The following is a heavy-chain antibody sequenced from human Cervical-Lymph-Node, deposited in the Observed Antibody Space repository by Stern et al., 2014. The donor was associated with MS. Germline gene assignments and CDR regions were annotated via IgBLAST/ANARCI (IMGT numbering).Heavy chain of an antibody. CDR3: ARGHIPYAYNYLLDY. J-gene: IGHJ4*02. V-gene: IGHV3-33*01. CDR1: GFTLSSYG. CDR2: AWYDGSTA. Sequence: QVQLVESGGGVVQPGTSLRLSCTASGFTLSSYGMHWVRQAPGKGLEWVALAWYDGSTAYYTISVKGRFTISRDNSKNTLSLQMNSLTAEDTAVYYCARGHIPYAYNYLLDYWGQGTLVTVSS. D-gene: IGHD5-24*01.